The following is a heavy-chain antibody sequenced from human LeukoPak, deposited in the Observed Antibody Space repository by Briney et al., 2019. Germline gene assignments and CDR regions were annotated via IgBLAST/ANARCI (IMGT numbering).Heavy chain of an antibody. CDR2: ISAYNGNT. V-gene: IGHV1-18*01. CDR1: GYTFTSYG. CDR3: ARVPARWLLLRAYFDY. Sequence: ASVKVSCKASGYTFTSYGISWVRQAPGQGLEWMGWISAYNGNTNYAQKFQGRVTMTRNTSISTAYMELSSLRSEDTAVYYCARVPARWLLLRAYFDYWGQGTLVTVSS. J-gene: IGHJ4*02. D-gene: IGHD3-22*01.